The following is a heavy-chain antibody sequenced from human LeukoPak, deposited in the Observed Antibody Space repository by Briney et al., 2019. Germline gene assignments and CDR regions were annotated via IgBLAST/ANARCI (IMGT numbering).Heavy chain of an antibody. V-gene: IGHV4-31*03. CDR1: GGSISSGGYY. J-gene: IGHJ6*02. CDR3: ARVEPTYYYYGMDV. D-gene: IGHD1-14*01. CDR2: IYYSGST. Sequence: SETLSLTCTVSGGSISSGGYYWSWIRQHPGKGLEWIGYIYYSGSTYYNPSLKSRVTISVDTSKNQFSLKLSSVTAADTAVYYCARVEPTYYYYGMDVWGQGTTVTVSS.